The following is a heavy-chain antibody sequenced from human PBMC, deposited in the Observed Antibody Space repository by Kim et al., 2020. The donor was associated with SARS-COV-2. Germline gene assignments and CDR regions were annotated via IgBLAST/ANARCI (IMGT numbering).Heavy chain of an antibody. D-gene: IGHD5-12*01. CDR1: GYSFTSYW. V-gene: IGHV5-10-1*01. CDR2: IDPSDSYT. Sequence: GESLKISCKGSGYSFTSYWISWVRQMPGKGLEWMGRIDPSDSYTNYSPSFQGHVTISADKSISTAYLQWSSLKASDTAMYYCARHGGTVATIGDNWFDPWGQGTLVTVSS. J-gene: IGHJ5*02. CDR3: ARHGGTVATIGDNWFDP.